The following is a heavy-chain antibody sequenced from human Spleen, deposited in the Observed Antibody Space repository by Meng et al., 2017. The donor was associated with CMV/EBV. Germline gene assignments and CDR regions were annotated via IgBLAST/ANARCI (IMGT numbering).Heavy chain of an antibody. CDR2: IFYTGTS. D-gene: IGHD6-13*01. J-gene: IGHJ6*02. V-gene: IGHV4-39*07. CDR1: GGSITSSSHF. CDR3: ARGRSTRWLYSSSWYRQSPSSYYYYYGMDV. Sequence: SETLSLTCTVSGGSITSSSHFWGWIRQPPGKGLEWFASIFYTGTSYYNPSLKSRVSISVDTSKNRFSLKLTSVTAADTAVYYCARGRSTRWLYSSSWYRQSPSSYYYYYGMDVWGQGTTVTVSS.